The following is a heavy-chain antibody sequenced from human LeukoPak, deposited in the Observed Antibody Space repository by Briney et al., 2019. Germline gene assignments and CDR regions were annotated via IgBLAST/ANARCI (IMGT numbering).Heavy chain of an antibody. V-gene: IGHV4-34*01. J-gene: IGHJ4*02. CDR2: INHSGST. D-gene: IGHD3-9*01. CDR3: ARETKCDILTGYFEGPQHYFDY. Sequence: SETLSLTCAVYGGSFSGYYWSWIRQPPGKGLEWIGEINHSGSTNYNPSLKSRVTISVDTSKNQFSLKLSSVTAADTAVYYCARETKCDILTGYFEGPQHYFDYWGQGTLVTVSS. CDR1: GGSFSGYY.